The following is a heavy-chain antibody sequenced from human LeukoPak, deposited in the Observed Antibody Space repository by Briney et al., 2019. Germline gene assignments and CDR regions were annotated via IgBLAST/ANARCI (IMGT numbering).Heavy chain of an antibody. V-gene: IGHV4-59*02. CDR1: GDSVSDYY. J-gene: IGHJ4*02. Sequence: SETLSLTCTVSGDSVSDYYWTWIRQSPRKKLEWIGYIYDSGTAYYNPSLKSRVTISLDTSKNQFSLKLSSVTAADTAVYYCARAPVVGATNFDYWGQGTLVTVSS. CDR3: ARAPVVGATNFDY. CDR2: IYDSGTA. D-gene: IGHD1-26*01.